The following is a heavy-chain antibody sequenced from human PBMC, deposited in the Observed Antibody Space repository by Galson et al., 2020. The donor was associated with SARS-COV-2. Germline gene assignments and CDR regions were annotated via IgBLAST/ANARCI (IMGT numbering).Heavy chain of an antibody. J-gene: IGHJ4*02. D-gene: IGHD1-26*01. CDR3: AKMGATFDY. V-gene: IGHV3-30*18. CDR2: ISYDGSNK. CDR1: GFTFSSYG. Sequence: GGSLRLSCAASGFTFSSYGMHWVRQAQGKGLEWVAVISYDGSNKYYADSVKGRFTISRDNSKNTLYLQMNSLRAEDTAVYYCAKMGATFDYWGQGTLVTVSS.